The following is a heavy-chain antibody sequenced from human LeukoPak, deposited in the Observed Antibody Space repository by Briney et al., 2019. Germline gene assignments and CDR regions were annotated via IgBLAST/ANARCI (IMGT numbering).Heavy chain of an antibody. J-gene: IGHJ6*03. CDR1: GFAFSDDS. CDR3: ANGAFRLYYIDV. CDR2: ISSTSKYI. Sequence: GGSLRLSCVASGFAFSDDSMNWVRQPPGKGLEWVSSISSTSKYIYYADSVKGRFTTSRDNAKNTVYLQMNSLRAEDTAVYYCANGAFRLYYIDVWGKGTTVTVSS. V-gene: IGHV3-21*01. D-gene: IGHD2-8*01.